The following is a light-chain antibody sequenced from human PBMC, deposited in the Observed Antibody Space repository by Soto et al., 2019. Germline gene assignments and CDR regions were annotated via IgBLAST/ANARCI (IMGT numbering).Light chain of an antibody. CDR3: QQSYSSLVYN. CDR1: QNIGTS. CDR2: KAS. Sequence: DIQMTQSPSSLSASVGDRVTITCRASQNIGTSLNWYQQKPGKAPTALIYKASTMQGGVPSRFSGSGSGKDFTLTISSLQPEDSATYYCQQSYSSLVYNFGPGTKLEIK. J-gene: IGKJ2*01. V-gene: IGKV1-39*01.